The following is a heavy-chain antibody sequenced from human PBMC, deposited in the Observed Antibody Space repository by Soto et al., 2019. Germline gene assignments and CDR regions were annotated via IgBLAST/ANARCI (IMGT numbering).Heavy chain of an antibody. CDR3: ARDTVYSSSWPRNYYYYGMDV. Sequence: QVQLVESWGGVVQPGRSLRLSCAASGFTFSSYAMHWVRQAPGKGLEWVAVISYDGSNKYYADSVKGRFTISSDNSKNXLXLXXNSLRAEDTAVYYCARDTVYSSSWPRNYYYYGMDVWGQGTTVTVSS. J-gene: IGHJ6*02. D-gene: IGHD6-13*01. CDR1: GFTFSSYA. V-gene: IGHV3-30-3*01. CDR2: ISYDGSNK.